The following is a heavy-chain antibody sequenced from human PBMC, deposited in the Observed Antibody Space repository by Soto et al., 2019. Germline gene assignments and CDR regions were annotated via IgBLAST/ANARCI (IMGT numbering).Heavy chain of an antibody. CDR1: GTIFSSYA. CDR2: IIPVYGTT. CDR3: ARATGTGTYFDY. D-gene: IGHD3-9*01. V-gene: IGHV1-69*15. J-gene: IGHJ4*02. Sequence: VQLVQSGAELRKPGSSVKVSCKASGTIFSSYAFHWVRQAPGQGLEWLGRIIPVYGTTIYAQKFQGRVAITADESTGTAYMELNNLTSRDTAVYFCARATGTGTYFDYWGQGALVTVSS.